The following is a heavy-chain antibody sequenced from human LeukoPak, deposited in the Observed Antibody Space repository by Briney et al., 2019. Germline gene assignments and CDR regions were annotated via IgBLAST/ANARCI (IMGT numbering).Heavy chain of an antibody. J-gene: IGHJ4*02. Sequence: GSLRLSCAASGFTFSSHAMSWIRQPPGKGLEWIGEINHSGSTNYNPSLKSRVTISVDTSKSQFSLKLSSVTAADTAVYYCARRDEMATIMGGFFDYWGQGTLVTVSS. V-gene: IGHV4-34*01. CDR2: INHSGST. CDR1: GFTFSSHA. D-gene: IGHD5-24*01. CDR3: ARRDEMATIMGGFFDY.